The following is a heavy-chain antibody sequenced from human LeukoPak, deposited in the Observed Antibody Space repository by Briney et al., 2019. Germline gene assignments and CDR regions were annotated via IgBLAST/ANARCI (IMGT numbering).Heavy chain of an antibody. CDR3: ARGAWLLYGNYYFDY. J-gene: IGHJ4*02. CDR2: TYTSGST. Sequence: SETLSLTCTVSGGSISSYYWSWIRQPAGKGLEWIGRTYTSGSTNYNPSLKSRVTMSVDTSKNQFSLKLSSVTAADTAVYYCARGAWLLYGNYYFDYWGQGTLVTVSS. CDR1: GGSISSYY. D-gene: IGHD3-3*01. V-gene: IGHV4-4*07.